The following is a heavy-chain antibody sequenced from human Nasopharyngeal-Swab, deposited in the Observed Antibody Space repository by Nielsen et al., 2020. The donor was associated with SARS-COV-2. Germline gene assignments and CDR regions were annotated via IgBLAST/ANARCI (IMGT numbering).Heavy chain of an antibody. V-gene: IGHV1-69*13. CDR3: ARLPGIAAAGRERYYYYYMDV. J-gene: IGHJ6*03. Sequence: PVKVSCKASGGTFSSYAISWVRQAPGQGLEWMGGIIPIFGTANYAQKFQGRVTITADESTSTAYMELSSLRSEDTAAYYCARLPGIAAAGRERYYYYYMDVWGKGTTVTVSS. CDR1: GGTFSSYA. CDR2: IIPIFGTA. D-gene: IGHD6-13*01.